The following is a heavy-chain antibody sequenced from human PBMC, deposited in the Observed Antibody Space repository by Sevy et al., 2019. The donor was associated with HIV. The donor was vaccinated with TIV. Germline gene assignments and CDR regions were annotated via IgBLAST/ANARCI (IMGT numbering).Heavy chain of an antibody. J-gene: IGHJ4*02. CDR3: ATTKDYYDSSGYPFDY. CDR1: GGSISSSSYY. Sequence: SETLSLTCTVSGGSISSSSYYWGWIRQPPGKGLEWIGNFYYSGSTYYNPSLKSRVTISVDTSKNQFSLKLSSVTAADTAVYYCATTKDYYDSSGYPFDYWGQGTLVTVSS. D-gene: IGHD3-22*01. V-gene: IGHV4-39*01. CDR2: FYYSGST.